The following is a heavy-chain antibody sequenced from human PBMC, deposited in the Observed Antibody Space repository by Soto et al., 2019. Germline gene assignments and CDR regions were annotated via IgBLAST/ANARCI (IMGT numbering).Heavy chain of an antibody. CDR1: GFTFSSYS. J-gene: IGHJ5*02. CDR3: ASMYSSGWSFAP. V-gene: IGHV3-21*01. Sequence: GGSLRLSCAASGFTFSSYSMNWVRQAPGKGLEWVSSISSSSSYIYYADSVKGRFTISRDNAKNSLYLQMNSLRAEDTAVYYCASMYSSGWSFAPWGQGTLVPVSS. CDR2: ISSSSSYI. D-gene: IGHD6-19*01.